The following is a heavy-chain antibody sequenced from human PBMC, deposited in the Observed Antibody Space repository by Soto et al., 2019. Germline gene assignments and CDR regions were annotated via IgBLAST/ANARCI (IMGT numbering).Heavy chain of an antibody. J-gene: IGHJ5*02. CDR2: IFTRSSQI. CDR3: ARDLLAGQQLVIPWFHP. Sequence: LRLSCTASGFAFSSFNMNWVRQAPGKGLEWVSSIFTRSSQIYYADSVKGRFTISRDDAKNSLFLQMNSLSVEDTAVYYCARDLLAGQQLVIPWFHPWGQGTLVTVSS. D-gene: IGHD1-26*01. V-gene: IGHV3-21*01. CDR1: GFAFSSFN.